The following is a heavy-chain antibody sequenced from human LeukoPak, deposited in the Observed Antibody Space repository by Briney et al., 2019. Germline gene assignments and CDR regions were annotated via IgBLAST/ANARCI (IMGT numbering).Heavy chain of an antibody. Sequence: PGGSLRLSCAASGFTFSSYSMNWVRQAPGKGLEWVSYISSSSSTIYYADSVKGRFTISRDNAKNSLYLQMNSLRAEDTAVYYCARDRLGDAFEIWGQATMVTVS. V-gene: IGHV3-48*04. CDR2: ISSSSSTI. J-gene: IGHJ3*02. CDR1: GFTFSSYS. CDR3: ARDRLGDAFEI. D-gene: IGHD3-10*01.